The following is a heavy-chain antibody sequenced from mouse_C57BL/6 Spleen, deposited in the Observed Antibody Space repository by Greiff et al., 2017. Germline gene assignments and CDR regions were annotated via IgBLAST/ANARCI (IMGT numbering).Heavy chain of an antibody. J-gene: IGHJ4*01. CDR1: GFTFSSYG. D-gene: IGHD2-4*01. Sequence: EVMLVESGGDLVKPGGSLKLSCAASGFTFSSYGMSWVRQTPDKRLEWVATISSGGSYTYYPDSVKGRFTISRDNAKNTLYLQMSSLKSEDTAMYYCASIYYDYDVDAMDYWGQGTSVTVSS. CDR3: ASIYYDYDVDAMDY. V-gene: IGHV5-6*01. CDR2: ISSGGSYT.